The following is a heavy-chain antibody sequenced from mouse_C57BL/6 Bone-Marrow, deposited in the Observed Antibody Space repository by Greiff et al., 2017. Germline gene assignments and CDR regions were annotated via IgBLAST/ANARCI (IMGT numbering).Heavy chain of an antibody. CDR3: ARLASYYLDY. V-gene: IGHV5-17*01. CDR1: GFTFSDYG. J-gene: IGHJ2*01. Sequence: EVKLMESGGGLVKPGWSLKLSCAASGFTFSDYGMHWVRQAPEKGLEWVAYISSGSSTIYYADTVKGRFTISRDNAKNTLFLQMTSLRSEDTALYYCARLASYYLDYWGQGTTLTVSS. CDR2: ISSGSSTI.